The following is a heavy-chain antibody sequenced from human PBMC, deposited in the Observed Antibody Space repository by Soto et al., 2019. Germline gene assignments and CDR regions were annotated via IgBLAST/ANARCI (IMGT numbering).Heavy chain of an antibody. D-gene: IGHD3-22*01. CDR3: ARDDKSNWFAP. CDR1: GGSISSGGYY. V-gene: IGHV4-31*03. Sequence: QVQLQESGPGLVKPSQTLSLTCTVSGGSISSGGYYWSWIRQHPGKGLEWIGYIYYSGSTYYNPSPKVRVPISVDTSKNRFSLKLSSVTAADTAVYYCARDDKSNWFAPWGQGTLVTVSS. J-gene: IGHJ5*02. CDR2: IYYSGST.